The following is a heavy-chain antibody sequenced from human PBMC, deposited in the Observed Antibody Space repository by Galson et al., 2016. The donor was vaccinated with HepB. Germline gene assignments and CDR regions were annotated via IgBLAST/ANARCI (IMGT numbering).Heavy chain of an antibody. CDR2: ISSSSSYT. Sequence: SLRLSCAASGFTFSDYYMSWIRQAPGKGLEWVSYISSSSSYTTYAGSVRGRFSISRDNAKNSLYLQMNSLRAEDTAVYYCARVTIASSGNNWFDPWGQGTLVTVSS. CDR1: GFTFSDYY. D-gene: IGHD3-3*02. J-gene: IGHJ5*02. V-gene: IGHV3-11*06. CDR3: ARVTIASSGNNWFDP.